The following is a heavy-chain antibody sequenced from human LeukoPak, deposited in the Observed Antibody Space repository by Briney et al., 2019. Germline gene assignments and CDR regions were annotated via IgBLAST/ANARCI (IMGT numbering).Heavy chain of an antibody. Sequence: ASVKASCKASGYTFTKYTIHWVRQAPGHRLQWMRWIIAGNGNPRYSPNFQGRVTFTRDTSATTAYMELSSLKFEDTAVYYCARDSGTEEGWFDPWGQGTLVTVSS. J-gene: IGHJ5*02. CDR2: IIAGNGNP. CDR3: ARDSGTEEGWFDP. V-gene: IGHV1-3*01. CDR1: GYTFTKYT.